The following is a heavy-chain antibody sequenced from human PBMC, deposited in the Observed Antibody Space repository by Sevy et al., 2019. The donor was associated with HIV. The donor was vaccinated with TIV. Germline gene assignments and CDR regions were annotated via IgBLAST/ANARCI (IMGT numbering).Heavy chain of an antibody. V-gene: IGHV3-11*01. CDR2: ISISGTTI. J-gene: IGHJ4*02. D-gene: IGHD2-2*02. Sequence: GGSLRLSCTASVFTFSDYYMTWMRQAPGKGLEWVSYISISGTTIYYAGSVKGRFTISRDNANNSLFLQMNSLRAEDTAVYYCARVLYTSAEELDYWGQGTLVTVSS. CDR1: VFTFSDYY. CDR3: ARVLYTSAEELDY.